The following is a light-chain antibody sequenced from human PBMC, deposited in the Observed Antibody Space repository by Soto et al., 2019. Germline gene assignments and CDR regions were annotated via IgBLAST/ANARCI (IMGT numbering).Light chain of an antibody. J-gene: IGLJ2*01. CDR3: CSYAGSYTLV. Sequence: QSALTQPRSVSGSPGQSVTISCTGTSSDVGGYNYVPWYQQHPGKAPKLMIYDVSKRPSGVPDRFSGSKSGNTASLTISGLQAEDEADYYCCSYAGSYTLVFGGGTKVTVL. V-gene: IGLV2-11*01. CDR1: SSDVGGYNY. CDR2: DVS.